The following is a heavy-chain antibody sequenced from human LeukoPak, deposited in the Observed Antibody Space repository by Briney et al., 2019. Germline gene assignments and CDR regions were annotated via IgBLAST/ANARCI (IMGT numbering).Heavy chain of an antibody. CDR3: AKDIGSITTLPGAFDI. V-gene: IGHV3-30*02. Sequence: GGSLRLSSAASGFTFSSYGMHWVRQAPGKGLEWVAFIRYDGSNKYYADSVKGRFTISRDNSKNTLYLQMNSLRAEDTAVYYCAKDIGSITTLPGAFDIWGQGTMVTVSS. CDR1: GFTFSSYG. CDR2: IRYDGSNK. D-gene: IGHD3-10*01. J-gene: IGHJ3*02.